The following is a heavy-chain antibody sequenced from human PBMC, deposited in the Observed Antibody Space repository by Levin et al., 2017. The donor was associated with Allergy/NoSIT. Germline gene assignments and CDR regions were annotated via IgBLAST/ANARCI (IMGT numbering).Heavy chain of an antibody. V-gene: IGHV3-30*18. Sequence: PGGSLRLSCAASGFTFSSYGMHWVRQAPGKGLEWVAVISYDGSNKYYADSVKGRFTISRDNSKNTLYLQMNSLRAEDTAVYYCAKDSRIAVAGIMHQSLNYWGQGTLVTVSS. CDR1: GFTFSSYG. CDR2: ISYDGSNK. D-gene: IGHD6-19*01. J-gene: IGHJ4*02. CDR3: AKDSRIAVAGIMHQSLNY.